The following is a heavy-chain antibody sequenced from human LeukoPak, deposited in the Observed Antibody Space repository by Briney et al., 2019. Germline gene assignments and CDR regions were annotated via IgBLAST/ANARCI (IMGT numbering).Heavy chain of an antibody. J-gene: IGHJ4*02. CDR2: IIPIFGTA. CDR3: ASNIVATIWRRYYFDY. Sequence: SVKVSCKASGGTFSSYAISWVRQAPGQGLEWMGGIIPIFGTANYEQKFQGRVTITTDESTSTAYMELSSLRSEDTAVYYCASNIVATIWRRYYFDYWGQGTLVTVSS. CDR1: GGTFSSYA. V-gene: IGHV1-69*05. D-gene: IGHD5-12*01.